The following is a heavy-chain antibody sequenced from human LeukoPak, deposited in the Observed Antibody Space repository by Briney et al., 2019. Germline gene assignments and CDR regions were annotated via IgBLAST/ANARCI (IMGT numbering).Heavy chain of an antibody. CDR2: INHSGRT. V-gene: IGHV4-34*01. CDR3: ARDGTGPFDY. D-gene: IGHD3/OR15-3a*01. J-gene: IGHJ4*02. Sequence: SETLSLTCAVYVGSFSDYYWSWIRQPPGKGLEWIGEINHSGRTNSNPSLKSRVTISVDTSKNQFSLKLSSVTAADTAVYYCARDGTGPFDYWGQGTLVTVSS. CDR1: VGSFSDYY.